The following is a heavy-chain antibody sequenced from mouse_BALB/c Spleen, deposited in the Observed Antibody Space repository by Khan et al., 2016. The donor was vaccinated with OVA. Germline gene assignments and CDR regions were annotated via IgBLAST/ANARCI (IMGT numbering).Heavy chain of an antibody. CDR3: ASDDYSDFDV. V-gene: IGHV9-3-1*01. Sequence: QIQLVQSGPELKKPGETVKISCKASGYTFTNYGMNWVKQAPGKGLKWMGWINTYTGEPTYADDFKGRFAFSLETYASTAYLQINNLKNEYTATYFCASDDYSDFDVGGAGTTVTVSS. J-gene: IGHJ1*01. CDR1: GYTFTNYG. D-gene: IGHD2-3*01. CDR2: INTYTGEP.